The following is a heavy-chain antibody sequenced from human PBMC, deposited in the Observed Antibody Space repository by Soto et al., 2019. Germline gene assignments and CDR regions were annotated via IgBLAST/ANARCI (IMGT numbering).Heavy chain of an antibody. Sequence: PGGSLRLSCAASGLTFSSSAMHWVRQAPGKGLEWVALISYDGSKKYYVDSVKGRFTISRDNSKNSLYLQMNSLRDEDTAVYYCARDGRRGYDMDVWGQGTTVTVSS. CDR1: GLTFSSSA. J-gene: IGHJ6*02. CDR3: ARDGRRGYDMDV. V-gene: IGHV3-30*03. CDR2: ISYDGSKK.